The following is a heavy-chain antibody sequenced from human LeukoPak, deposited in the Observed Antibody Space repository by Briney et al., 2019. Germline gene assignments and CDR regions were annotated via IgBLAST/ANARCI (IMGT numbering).Heavy chain of an antibody. Sequence: GGSLRLSCAASGFTFDDYGMSWVRHAPGKGLEWVSGINWNGGSTGYADSVKGRFTISRDNAKNSLYLQMNSLRAEDTALYYCASSTVSPFAFDIWGQGTMVTVSS. V-gene: IGHV3-20*04. D-gene: IGHD4-17*01. CDR1: GFTFDDYG. J-gene: IGHJ3*02. CDR3: ASSTVSPFAFDI. CDR2: INWNGGST.